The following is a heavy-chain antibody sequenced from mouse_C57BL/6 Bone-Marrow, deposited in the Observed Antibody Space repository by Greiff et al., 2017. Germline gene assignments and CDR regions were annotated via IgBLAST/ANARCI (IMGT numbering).Heavy chain of an antibody. Sequence: QVQLQQSGPELVKPGASVKISCKASVYAFSSSWMNWVKQRPGKGLEWIGRIYPGDGDTNYNGKFKGKATLTADKSSSTAYMQLSSLTSEDSAVYFCARSQTAQATDYWGQGTTLTVSS. CDR1: VYAFSSSW. CDR2: IYPGDGDT. CDR3: ARSQTAQATDY. V-gene: IGHV1-82*01. J-gene: IGHJ2*01. D-gene: IGHD3-2*02.